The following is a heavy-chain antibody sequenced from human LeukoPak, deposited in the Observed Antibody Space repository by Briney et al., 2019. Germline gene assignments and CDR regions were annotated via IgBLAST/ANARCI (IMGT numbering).Heavy chain of an antibody. D-gene: IGHD4-11*01. CDR2: IWYDGSNK. CDR1: GFTFSSYG. Sequence: GGSLRLSCAASGFTFSSYGMHWVRQAPGKGLEWVAVIWYDGSNKYYADSVKGRLTISRDNSKNTLYLQMNSLRAEDTAVYYCARFLPTGNWFDPWGQGTLVTVSS. J-gene: IGHJ5*02. CDR3: ARFLPTGNWFDP. V-gene: IGHV3-33*01.